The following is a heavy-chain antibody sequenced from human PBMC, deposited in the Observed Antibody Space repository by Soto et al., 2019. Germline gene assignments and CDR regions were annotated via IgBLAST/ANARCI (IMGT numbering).Heavy chain of an antibody. CDR3: AQDLGHGGRGAFDI. D-gene: IGHD7-27*01. V-gene: IGHV3-30*18. CDR2: ISYDGSNK. CDR1: GFTFSSYG. J-gene: IGHJ3*02. Sequence: QVQLVESGGGVVQPGRSLRLSCAASGFTFSSYGMHWVRQAPGKGLEWVAVISYDGSNKYYADSVKGRFTISRDNSKNTLYMQMNSLRAEGTAVCYCAQDLGHGGRGAFDIWGPGTRVTVSS.